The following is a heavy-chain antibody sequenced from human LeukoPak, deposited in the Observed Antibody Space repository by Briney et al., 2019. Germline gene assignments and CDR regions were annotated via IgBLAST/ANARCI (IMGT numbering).Heavy chain of an antibody. CDR3: ARNASDSGTSYFDY. J-gene: IGHJ4*02. D-gene: IGHD1-26*01. CDR2: IYYSGST. V-gene: IGHV4-39*01. Sequence: KTSETLSLTCTVSGCSISSSTSYWGWIRQPPGKGLEWVGSIYYSGSTSYNPSLKSRVTISVDTSKKQFSLKLDSVTAADTAVYYCARNASDSGTSYFDYWGQGTLVTVSS. CDR1: GCSISSSTSY.